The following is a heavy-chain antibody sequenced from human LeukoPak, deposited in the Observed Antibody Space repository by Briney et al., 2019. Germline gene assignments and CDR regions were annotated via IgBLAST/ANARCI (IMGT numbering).Heavy chain of an antibody. J-gene: IGHJ4*02. Sequence: ASVKVSCKASGYTFTSYGISWVRQAPGQGLEWMGWISAYSGNTNYVQKLQGRVTMTTDTSTSTAYMELRSLRSDDTAVYYCARDLGSFTAFDYWGQGTLVTVSS. CDR3: ARDLGSFTAFDY. CDR2: ISAYSGNT. D-gene: IGHD3-16*02. V-gene: IGHV1-18*01. CDR1: GYTFTSYG.